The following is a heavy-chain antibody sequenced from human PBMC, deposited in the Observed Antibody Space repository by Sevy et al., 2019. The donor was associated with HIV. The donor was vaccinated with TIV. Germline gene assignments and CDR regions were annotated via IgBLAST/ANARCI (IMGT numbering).Heavy chain of an antibody. J-gene: IGHJ4*02. CDR2: IRGKSNGGTT. D-gene: IGHD7-27*01. CDR3: TSLGRILSGGKVGY. Sequence: GGSLRLSCAASGFTFSNAWMTWVRQAPGKGLEWVGRIRGKSNGGTTDYSAPVKGSFSIEREDSNITLYLQMISLKTYDTSVYFCTSLGRILSGGKVGYWGQGTLFTVSS. CDR1: GFTFSNAW. V-gene: IGHV3-15*01.